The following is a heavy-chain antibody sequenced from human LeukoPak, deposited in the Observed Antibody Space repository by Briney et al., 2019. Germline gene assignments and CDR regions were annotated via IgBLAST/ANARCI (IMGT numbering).Heavy chain of an antibody. V-gene: IGHV4-59*12. CDR3: ARDALAAARYYYMDV. CDR2: IYYSGST. J-gene: IGHJ6*03. D-gene: IGHD6-13*01. Sequence: PSETLSLTCTVSGGSISSYYWSWIRQPPGKGLEWIGSIYYSGSTYYNPSLKSRVTISVDTSKNQFSLKLSSVTPEDTAVYYCARDALAAARYYYMDVWGKGTTVTVSS. CDR1: GGSISSYY.